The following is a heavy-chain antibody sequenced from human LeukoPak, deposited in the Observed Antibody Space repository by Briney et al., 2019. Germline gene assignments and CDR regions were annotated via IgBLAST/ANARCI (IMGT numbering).Heavy chain of an antibody. CDR2: IYTTGST. D-gene: IGHD3-3*01. CDR1: GGSINDYF. Sequence: PSETLSVTCTVTGGSINDYFWGWIRQPPWKGLQWIGYIYTTGSTDYNPSLKSRVTISVDTSKNQLSLNLSSVTAADTAVYFCARRGTIFGPESLWGRGTLVTVSS. CDR3: ARRGTIFGPESL. J-gene: IGHJ2*01. V-gene: IGHV4-4*09.